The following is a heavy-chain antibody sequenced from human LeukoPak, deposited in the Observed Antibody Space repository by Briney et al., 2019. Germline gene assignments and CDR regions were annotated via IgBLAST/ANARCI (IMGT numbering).Heavy chain of an antibody. D-gene: IGHD2-2*01. V-gene: IGHV1-69*06. CDR2: IIPIFGTA. J-gene: IGHJ5*02. Sequence: SVKVSCKASGGTFSSYAISWVRQAPGQGLEWMGRIIPIFGTANYAQKFQGRVTITADKSTSTAYMELSSLRPEDTAVYYCARDQDIVVVPATPFDPWGQGTLVTVSS. CDR1: GGTFSSYA. CDR3: ARDQDIVVVPATPFDP.